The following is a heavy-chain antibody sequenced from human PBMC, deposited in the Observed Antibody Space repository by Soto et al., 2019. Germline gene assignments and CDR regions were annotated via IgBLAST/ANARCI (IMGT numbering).Heavy chain of an antibody. Sequence: ASVKVSCKSSGYTFTSYYMHWVRQAPGQGLEWMGIINPSGGSTSHAQKFQGRVTMTEDTSTDTVYMELSSLRSEDTAVYYCATHLGYSYGPDAFDIWGQGTMVTVSS. V-gene: IGHV1-46*01. CDR3: ATHLGYSYGPDAFDI. CDR2: INPSGGST. J-gene: IGHJ3*02. CDR1: GYTFTSYY. D-gene: IGHD5-18*01.